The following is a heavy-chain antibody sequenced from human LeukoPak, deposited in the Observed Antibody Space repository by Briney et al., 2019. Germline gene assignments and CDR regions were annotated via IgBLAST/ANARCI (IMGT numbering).Heavy chain of an antibody. V-gene: IGHV3-23*01. CDR3: AKDYYDSSGYYLERPFDY. CDR1: GFTFSSYA. CDR2: ISGSGGST. J-gene: IGHJ4*02. D-gene: IGHD3-22*01. Sequence: GGSLRLSCAASGFTFSSYAMSWVRQAPGKGLEWVSAISGSGGSTYYADSVKGRFTISRDNSKNTLYLQMNSLRAEDTAVYYCAKDYYDSSGYYLERPFDYWGQGTPVTVSS.